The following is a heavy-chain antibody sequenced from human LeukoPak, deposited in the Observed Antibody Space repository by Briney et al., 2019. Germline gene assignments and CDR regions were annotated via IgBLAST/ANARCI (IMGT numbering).Heavy chain of an antibody. CDR3: ASLLEYYYDSSGYPIADAFDI. D-gene: IGHD3-22*01. CDR2: IYYSGST. J-gene: IGHJ3*02. CDR1: GGSISSSSYY. V-gene: IGHV4-39*01. Sequence: PSETLSLTCTVSGGSISSSSYYWGWIRQPPGKGLEWIGSIYYSGSTYYNPSLKSRVTISVDTSKNQFSLKLSSVTAADTAVYYCASLLEYYYDSSGYPIADAFDIWGQGTMVTVSS.